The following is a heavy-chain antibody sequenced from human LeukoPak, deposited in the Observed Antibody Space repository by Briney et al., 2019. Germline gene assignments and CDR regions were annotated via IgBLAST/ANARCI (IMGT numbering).Heavy chain of an antibody. D-gene: IGHD2-8*02. CDR1: GGSISRNSDY. J-gene: IGHJ4*02. V-gene: IGHV4-39*01. CDR2: IYFSGST. CDR3: ASKPTGGQWIEDC. Sequence: RPSETLSLTCIVSGGSISRNSDYWDWIRQPPGKGLEWIGSIYFSGSTYYNPSLKSRITMSVDTSKSQFSLKLSSVTAADTAVYYCASKPTGGQWIEDCWGQGTLVTVSS.